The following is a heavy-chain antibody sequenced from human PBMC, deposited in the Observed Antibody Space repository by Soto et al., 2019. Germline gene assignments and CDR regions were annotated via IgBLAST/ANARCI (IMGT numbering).Heavy chain of an antibody. CDR1: GFTFSSYG. CDR3: AKDLAQLVPRQILPNYYYYYGMDV. D-gene: IGHD6-13*01. CDR2: ISYDGSNK. Sequence: QVQLVESGGGVVQPGRSLRLSCAASGFTFSSYGMHWVRQAPGKGLEWVAVISYDGSNKYYADSVKGRFTISRDNSKNTLYRQMNSLRAEDTAVYYCAKDLAQLVPRQILPNYYYYYGMDVWGQGTTVTVSS. V-gene: IGHV3-30*18. J-gene: IGHJ6*02.